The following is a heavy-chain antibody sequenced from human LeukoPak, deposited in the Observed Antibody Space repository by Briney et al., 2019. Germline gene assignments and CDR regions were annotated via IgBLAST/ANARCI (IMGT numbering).Heavy chain of an antibody. V-gene: IGHV3-66*01. CDR1: GGSISSSSYY. CDR3: ARSYSNHLFGMDV. J-gene: IGHJ6*02. D-gene: IGHD4-11*01. Sequence: ETLSLTCTVSGGSISSSSYYMTWVRQAPGKGLEWVSVIYSGGSTYYADSVKGRVAISRDNSKNTVFLQMNSVRAEDTAVYYCARSYSNHLFGMDVWGQGTTVTVSS. CDR2: IYSGGST.